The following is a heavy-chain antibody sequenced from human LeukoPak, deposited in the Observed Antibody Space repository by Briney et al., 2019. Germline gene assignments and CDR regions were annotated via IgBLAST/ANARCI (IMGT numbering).Heavy chain of an antibody. J-gene: IGHJ3*02. CDR1: GYTFTGYY. CDR2: INPNSGGT. Sequence: GASVKVSCKASGYTFTGYYMHWVRQAPGQGLEWMGWINPNSGGTNYAQKFQGWVTMTSDTSISTAYMELSRLRSDDTAVYYCAREAELRYFDWLPGDAFDIWGQGTMVTVSS. CDR3: AREAELRYFDWLPGDAFDI. D-gene: IGHD3-9*01. V-gene: IGHV1-2*04.